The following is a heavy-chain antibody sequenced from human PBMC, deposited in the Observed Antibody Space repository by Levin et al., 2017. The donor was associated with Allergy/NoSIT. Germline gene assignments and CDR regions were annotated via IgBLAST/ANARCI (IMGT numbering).Heavy chain of an antibody. CDR3: ARLINGQVWFGELLHYYYYYYYMDV. CDR2: ISSSSSTI. V-gene: IGHV3-48*01. J-gene: IGHJ6*03. D-gene: IGHD3-10*01. CDR1: GFTFSSYS. Sequence: GGSLRLSCAASGFTFSSYSMNWVRQAPGKGLEWVSYISSSSSTIYYADSVKGRFTISRDNAKNSLYLQMNSLRAEDTAVYYCARLINGQVWFGELLHYYYYYYYMDVWGKGTTVTVSS.